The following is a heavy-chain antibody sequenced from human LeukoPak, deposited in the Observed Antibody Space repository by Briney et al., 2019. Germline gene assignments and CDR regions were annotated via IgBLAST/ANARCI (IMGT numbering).Heavy chain of an antibody. CDR1: GFTFSSYW. CDR2: IKQDGSEK. J-gene: IGHJ4*02. CDR3: ARVYDYVWGSYRNFDY. Sequence: QPGGSLRLSCAASGFTFSSYWMSWVRQAPGKGLEWVANIKQDGSEKYYVDSVKGRFTISRDNAKNSLYLQMNSLSAEDTAVYYCARVYDYVWGSYRNFDYWGQGTLVTVSS. V-gene: IGHV3-7*01. D-gene: IGHD3-16*02.